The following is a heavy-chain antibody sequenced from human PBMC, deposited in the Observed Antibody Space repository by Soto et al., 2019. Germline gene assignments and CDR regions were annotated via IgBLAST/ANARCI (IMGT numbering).Heavy chain of an antibody. CDR1: GFTFSSYG. CDR3: AKDYSSEHYGMDV. CDR2: ISYDGSNK. D-gene: IGHD6-19*01. J-gene: IGHJ6*02. V-gene: IGHV3-30*18. Sequence: GGSLRLSCAASGFTFSSYGMHWVRQAPGKGLEWVAVISYDGSNKYYADSVKGRFTISRDNSKNTLYLQMNSLRGEDTAVYSCAKDYSSEHYGMDVWGQGTTVTVSS.